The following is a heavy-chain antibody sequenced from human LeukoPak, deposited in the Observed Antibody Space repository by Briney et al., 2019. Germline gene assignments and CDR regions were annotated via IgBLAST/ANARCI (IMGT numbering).Heavy chain of an antibody. CDR3: AKDMTIFGEEVRYFDS. V-gene: IGHV3-23*01. J-gene: IGHJ4*02. D-gene: IGHD3-3*01. CDR1: GFAFSVYA. CDR2: ISDSGGIS. Sequence: PWGSLRLSCKASGFAFSVYAMSWVRQAPGKGLEWVSGISDSGGISWYADSVKGRFTISRDNSKNTVDLQLSSLRVGDTAVYYCAKDMTIFGEEVRYFDSWGQGALVTVSS.